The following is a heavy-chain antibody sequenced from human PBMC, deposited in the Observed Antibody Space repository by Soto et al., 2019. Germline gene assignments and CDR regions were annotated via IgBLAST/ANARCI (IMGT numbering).Heavy chain of an antibody. Sequence: GESLKISCKGSGYQFSTYYIAWVRQMPGKGLEWMGIIYPSDSDPRYSPSFQGQVTISADKSAATAYLQWSSLKASDSAMYYCARPQNSGRLTPYDNWGQGTLVTVSS. CDR3: ARPQNSGRLTPYDN. CDR2: IYPSDSDP. V-gene: IGHV5-51*01. D-gene: IGHD6-19*01. J-gene: IGHJ4*02. CDR1: GYQFSTYY.